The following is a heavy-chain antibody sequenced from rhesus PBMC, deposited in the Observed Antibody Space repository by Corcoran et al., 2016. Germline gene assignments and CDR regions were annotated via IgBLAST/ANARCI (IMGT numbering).Heavy chain of an antibody. Sequence: QLQLQASGPGLVKPSVTLSVTFAVFRGSIRISSLRWLRLAPGKGLGCIGYIYGSGRITNYNPSLKILFTMSVETSKNQFSLKMSSVTSADTAVYYCVGGGDFIDYWGQGVLVTVSS. J-gene: IGHJ4*01. V-gene: IGHV4-169*01. CDR1: RGSIRISS. CDR3: VGGGDFIDY. CDR2: IYGSGRIT. D-gene: IGHD3-34*01.